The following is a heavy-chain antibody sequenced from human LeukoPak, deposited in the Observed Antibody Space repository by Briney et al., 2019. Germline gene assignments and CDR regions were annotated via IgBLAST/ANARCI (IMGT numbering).Heavy chain of an antibody. V-gene: IGHV1-2*02. CDR1: GYTFTGYY. J-gene: IGHJ5*02. CDR2: INPNSGGT. Sequence: ASVKVSCKASGYTFTGYYMHWVRQAPGQGLEWMGWINPNSGGTNYAQKFQGRVTVTRDTSISTAYMELSRLRSDDTAVYYCARDNSVGETAWWFDPWGQGTLVTVSS. D-gene: IGHD1-26*01. CDR3: ARDNSVGETAWWFDP.